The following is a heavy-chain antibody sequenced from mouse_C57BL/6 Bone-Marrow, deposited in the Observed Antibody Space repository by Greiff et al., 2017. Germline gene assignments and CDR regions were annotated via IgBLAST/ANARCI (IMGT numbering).Heavy chain of an antibody. CDR2: IDPENGDT. CDR3: TGSQAWFAY. J-gene: IGHJ3*01. Sequence: EVKLQESGAELVRPGASVKLSCTASGFNIKDDYMHWVKQRPEQGLEWIGWIDPENGDTEYASKFQGKATITSDPSSNPAYLQLSSLTSEDTAVYYCTGSQAWFAYWGQGTLVTVSA. D-gene: IGHD1-1*01. V-gene: IGHV14-4*01. CDR1: GFNIKDDY.